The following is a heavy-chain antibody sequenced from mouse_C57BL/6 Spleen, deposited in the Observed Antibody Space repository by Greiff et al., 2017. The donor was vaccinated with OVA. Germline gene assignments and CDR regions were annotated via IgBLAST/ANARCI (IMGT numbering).Heavy chain of an antibody. CDR1: GYSITSGYY. D-gene: IGHD3-2*02. Sequence: EVQVVESGPGLVKPSQSLSLTCSVTGYSITSGYYWNWIRQFPGNKLEWMGYISYDGSNNYNPSLKNRISITRDTSKNQFFLKLNSVTTEDTATYYCARRTAQTYFDYWGQGTTLTVSS. J-gene: IGHJ2*01. V-gene: IGHV3-6*01. CDR3: ARRTAQTYFDY. CDR2: ISYDGSN.